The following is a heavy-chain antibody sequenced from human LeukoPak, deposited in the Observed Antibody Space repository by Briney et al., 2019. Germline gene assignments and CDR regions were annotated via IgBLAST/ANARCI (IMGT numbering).Heavy chain of an antibody. CDR3: ARAGQQLGYYYYYMDV. D-gene: IGHD6-13*01. CDR1: GGSISSGSYY. J-gene: IGHJ6*03. V-gene: IGHV4-61*02. CDR2: IYTSGST. Sequence: SETLSLTCTVSGGSISSGSYYWSWIRQPAGKGLEWIGRIYTSGSTNYNPSLKSRVTISVDTSKNQFSLKLSSVTAADTAVYYCARAGQQLGYYYYYMDVWGKGTTVTVSS.